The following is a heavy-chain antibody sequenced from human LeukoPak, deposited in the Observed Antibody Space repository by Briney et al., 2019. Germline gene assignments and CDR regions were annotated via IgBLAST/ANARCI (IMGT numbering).Heavy chain of an antibody. D-gene: IGHD2-21*01. CDR3: ARVLLWSGYGMDV. J-gene: IGHJ6*04. V-gene: IGHV3-7*03. Sequence: PGGSLRLSCAASGFTFSSYWMSWVRQAPGKGLEWVANIKQDGSEKYYVDSVKGRFTISRDNAKNSLYLQMNSLRAEDAAVYYCARVLLWSGYGMDVWGKGTTVTVSS. CDR2: IKQDGSEK. CDR1: GFTFSSYW.